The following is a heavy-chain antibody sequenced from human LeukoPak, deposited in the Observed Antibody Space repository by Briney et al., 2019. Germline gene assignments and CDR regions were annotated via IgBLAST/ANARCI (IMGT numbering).Heavy chain of an antibody. V-gene: IGHV4-34*01. CDR3: ARRFWGWRVHSYYYMDV. J-gene: IGHJ6*03. Sequence: MASETLSLTCAVYGGSFSGYYWSWIRQPPGKGLEWIGEINHSGSTNYNPSLKSRVTISVDTSKNQFSLKLSSVTAADTAVYYCARRFWGWRVHSYYYMDVWGKGTTVTISS. D-gene: IGHD7-27*01. CDR1: GGSFSGYY. CDR2: INHSGST.